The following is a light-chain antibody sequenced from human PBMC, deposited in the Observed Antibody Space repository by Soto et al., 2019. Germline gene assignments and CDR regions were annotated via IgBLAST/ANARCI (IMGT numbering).Light chain of an antibody. Sequence: IQMTQSPSSLSASVGDRITITCRASQSISTYLNWYQQKPGDAPTLLVYDSSTLQSGVPSRFISSGVGAEFTLTVSSLQQADFATYYCQQSYSNPTRTFGQGTKVDIK. CDR2: DSS. J-gene: IGKJ1*01. CDR1: QSISTY. CDR3: QQSYSNPTRT. V-gene: IGKV1-39*01.